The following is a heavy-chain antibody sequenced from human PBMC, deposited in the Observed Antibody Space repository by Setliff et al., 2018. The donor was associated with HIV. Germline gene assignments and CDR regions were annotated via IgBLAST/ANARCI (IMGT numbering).Heavy chain of an antibody. CDR3: VREDPTTGRYSYSMDV. CDR1: GFLFNDYA. V-gene: IGHV3-9*01. D-gene: IGHD3-9*01. CDR2: ITWNGGVM. Sequence: HPGGSLRLSCETSGFLFNDYAMHWVRQAPGKGLEWVSGITWNGGVMGYVDSTRGRFTISRDNVRNSLYLQMDSLTTDDTAVYYCVREDPTTGRYSYSMDVWGKGTTVTVTS. J-gene: IGHJ6*04.